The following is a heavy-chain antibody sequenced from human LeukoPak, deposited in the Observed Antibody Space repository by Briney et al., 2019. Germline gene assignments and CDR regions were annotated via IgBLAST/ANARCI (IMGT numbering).Heavy chain of an antibody. J-gene: IGHJ5*01. CDR3: ARGAYGDYDS. CDR1: TFIFRSYA. Sequence: GGSLRLSCAACTFIFRSYAMSGVRQAPGKGLEWVSAISAGADSTYYADSVQGRFTISRDNSKNTLFLQMSGLRAEDTAVYFCARGAYGDYDSWGQGTLVTVSS. CDR2: ISAGADST. D-gene: IGHD4-17*01. V-gene: IGHV3-23*01.